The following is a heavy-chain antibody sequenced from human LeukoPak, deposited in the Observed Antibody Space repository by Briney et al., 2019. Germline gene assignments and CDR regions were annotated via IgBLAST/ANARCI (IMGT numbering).Heavy chain of an antibody. CDR2: IYYSGST. D-gene: IGHD6-13*01. CDR3: ARHQAYSSPFDP. V-gene: IGHV4-39*07. CDR1: GGSISSSSYH. J-gene: IGHJ5*02. Sequence: SETLSLTCTVSGGSISSSSYHWGWIRQPPGKGLEWIGSIYYSGSTYYNPSLKSRVTISVDTSKNQFSLKLSSVTAADTAVYYCARHQAYSSPFDPWGQGTLVTVSS.